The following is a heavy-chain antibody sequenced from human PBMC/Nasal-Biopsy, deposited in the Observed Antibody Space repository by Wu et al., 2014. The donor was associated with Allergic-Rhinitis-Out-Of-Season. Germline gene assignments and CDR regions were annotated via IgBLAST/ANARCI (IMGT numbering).Heavy chain of an antibody. V-gene: IGHV3-23*01. CDR2: ISGTDDKT. CDR1: GFTFSTYA. D-gene: IGHD6-13*01. J-gene: IGHJ4*02. Sequence: LRLSCAASGFTFSTYAMSWVRQAPGKGLEWVSSISGTDDKTYYAASVKGRFTISRDTSKNTLYLQMNGLRAEDTAVYYCAKDQATSRSWYGTSGYFDYWGPGNPGHRLL. CDR3: AKDQATSRSWYGTSGYFDY.